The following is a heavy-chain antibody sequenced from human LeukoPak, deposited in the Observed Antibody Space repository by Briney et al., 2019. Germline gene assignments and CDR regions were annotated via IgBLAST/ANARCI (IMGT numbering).Heavy chain of an antibody. Sequence: GASVTVSCKASGYTFTGYYMHWVRQAPGQGLEWMGRINPNSGGTNYAQKFQGRVTMTRDTSISTAYMELSRLRSDDTAAYYCARVRRRITDYDAFDIWGQGTMVTVSS. CDR2: INPNSGGT. CDR1: GYTFTGYY. D-gene: IGHD1-20*01. V-gene: IGHV1-2*06. J-gene: IGHJ3*02. CDR3: ARVRRRITDYDAFDI.